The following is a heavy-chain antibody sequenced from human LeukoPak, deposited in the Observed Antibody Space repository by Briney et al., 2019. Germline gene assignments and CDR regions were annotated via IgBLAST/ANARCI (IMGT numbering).Heavy chain of an antibody. J-gene: IGHJ6*03. CDR3: ARSVQLWGYYYYYYMDV. V-gene: IGHV7-4-1*02. Sequence: GASVKVSCKASGYTFTSYAMNWVRQAPGQGLEWMGWINTNTGNPTYAQGFTGRFVFSLDTSVSTAYLQISSLKAEDTAVYYCARSVQLWGYYYYYYMDVWGKGTTVTVSS. D-gene: IGHD5-18*01. CDR2: INTNTGNP. CDR1: GYTFTSYA.